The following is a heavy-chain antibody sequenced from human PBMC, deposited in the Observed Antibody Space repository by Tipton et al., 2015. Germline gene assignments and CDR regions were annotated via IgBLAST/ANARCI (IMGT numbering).Heavy chain of an antibody. D-gene: IGHD3-16*01. V-gene: IGHV4-59*12. J-gene: IGHJ4*02. CDR2: IQYSGST. CDR3: ARIRGRYVMDY. Sequence: TLSLTCSVSSDSIGKYYWSWIRQPPGKELEWIGYIQYSGSTNYNPSLKSRVTISVDTSKNQFFLNLSSVTAADTAVYYCARIRGRYVMDYWGQGTPVTVSS. CDR1: SDSIGKYY.